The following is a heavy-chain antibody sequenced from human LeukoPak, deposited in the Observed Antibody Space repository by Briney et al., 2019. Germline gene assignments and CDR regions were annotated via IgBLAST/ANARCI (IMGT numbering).Heavy chain of an antibody. D-gene: IGHD3-3*01. CDR2: ISYDGSNK. Sequence: GGSLRLSCAASGFTFSSYGMHWVRQAPGKGLEWVAVISYDGSNKYYADSVKGRFTISRDNSKNTLYLQMNSLRAEDTAVYYCAKASGFFKVDYWGQGTPVTVSS. J-gene: IGHJ4*02. CDR1: GFTFSSYG. CDR3: AKASGFFKVDY. V-gene: IGHV3-30*18.